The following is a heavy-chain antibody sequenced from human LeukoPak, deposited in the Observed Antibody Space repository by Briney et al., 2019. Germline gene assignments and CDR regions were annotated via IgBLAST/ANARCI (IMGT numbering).Heavy chain of an antibody. J-gene: IGHJ3*02. CDR3: ARDLVTVTKGSDI. CDR1: DDSFSSHY. Sequence: SETLSLTCAVSDDSFSSHYWTWIRQPPGKGLEWIGYISYIGSTNYNPSLKSRVTISIDTSRNQFSLRLSSVTAADTAVYYCARDLVTVTKGSDIWGQGTMVSVSS. D-gene: IGHD4-17*01. V-gene: IGHV4-59*11. CDR2: ISYIGST.